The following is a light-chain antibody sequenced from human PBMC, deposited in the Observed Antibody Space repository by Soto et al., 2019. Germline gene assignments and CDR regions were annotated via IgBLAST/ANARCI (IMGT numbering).Light chain of an antibody. CDR1: QSVSSN. CDR3: QQRSNWPT. Sequence: EIVMTQSPATLSVSPGERATLSCRASQSVSSNLAWYQQKPGQAPRLLIYDASNRATGIPARFSGSGSGTDFTLTISSLGPEDFAVYYCQQRSNWPTFGQGTKVDI. V-gene: IGKV3-11*01. J-gene: IGKJ1*01. CDR2: DAS.